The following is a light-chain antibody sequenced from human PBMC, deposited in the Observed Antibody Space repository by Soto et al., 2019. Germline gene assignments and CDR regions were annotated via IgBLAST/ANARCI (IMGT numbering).Light chain of an antibody. J-gene: IGLJ2*01. Sequence: QSALTQPASVSGSPGQSITISCTGTSSDVGGYNYVSWYQQHPGKAPKLMIYDVSYRPSGVSNRFSGSKSGNTASLTISGLQAEDEADYYCSSYTSSIYVVFGGGTKLTVL. CDR1: SSDVGGYNY. V-gene: IGLV2-14*01. CDR2: DVS. CDR3: SSYTSSIYVV.